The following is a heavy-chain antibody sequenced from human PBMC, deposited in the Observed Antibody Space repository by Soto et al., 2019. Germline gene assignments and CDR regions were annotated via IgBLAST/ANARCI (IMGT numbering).Heavy chain of an antibody. Sequence: PGGSLRLSCAASGFTFRSFTMNWVRQAPGKGLEWVSTISSNSAYIYYTDALRGRFTISRDNAKNSLHLQMNSLRAEDTAVYYCTRDASPDSSALGWLDPWGQGTMLPV. CDR2: ISSNSAYI. CDR1: GFTFRSFT. CDR3: TRDASPDSSALGWLDP. J-gene: IGHJ5*02. D-gene: IGHD6-13*01. V-gene: IGHV3-21*01.